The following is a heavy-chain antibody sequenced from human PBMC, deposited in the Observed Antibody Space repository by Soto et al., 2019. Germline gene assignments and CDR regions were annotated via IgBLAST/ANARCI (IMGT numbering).Heavy chain of an antibody. CDR3: ARLEGLATISYSFDF. D-gene: IGHD3-9*01. CDR2: IYYSGNT. CDR1: GGSVSRSNYY. J-gene: IGHJ4*02. V-gene: IGHV4-39*01. Sequence: QLQLQESGPGLVKPSETLSLTCIVSGGSVSRSNYYWGWVRQSPGKGLEWIGSIYYSGNTYYNPSLESRVTISVDKSNNEFSLKVLSVTAADTAVYYCARLEGLATISYSFDFWGQGSLVTVSS.